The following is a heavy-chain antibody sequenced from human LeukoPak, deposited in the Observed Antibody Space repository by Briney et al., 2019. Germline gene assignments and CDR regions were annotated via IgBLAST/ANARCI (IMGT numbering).Heavy chain of an antibody. CDR1: GFTFSSYS. V-gene: IGHV3-48*04. D-gene: IGHD3-10*02. CDR3: AELGITMIGGV. CDR2: ISSSGSTI. Sequence: PGGSLRLSCAASGFTFSSYSMNWVRQAPGKGLEWVSYISSSGSTIYYADSVKGRFTISRDNAKNSLYLQMNSLRAEDTAVYYCAELGITMIGGVWGKGTTVTISX. J-gene: IGHJ6*04.